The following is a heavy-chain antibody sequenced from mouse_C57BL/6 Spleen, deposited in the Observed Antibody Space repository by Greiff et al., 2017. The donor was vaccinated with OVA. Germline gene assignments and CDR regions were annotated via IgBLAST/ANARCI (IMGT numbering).Heavy chain of an antibody. CDR3: TRDYSNLYYFDY. CDR1: GYTFTDYE. D-gene: IGHD2-5*01. J-gene: IGHJ2*01. CDR2: IDPETGGT. V-gene: IGHV1-15*01. Sequence: VQLQQSGAELVRPGASVTLSCKASGYTFTDYEMHWVKQTPVHGLEWIGTIDPETGGTAYNQKFKGKAILTADKSSSTAYMELRSLTSEDSAVYYCTRDYSNLYYFDYWGQGTTLTVSS.